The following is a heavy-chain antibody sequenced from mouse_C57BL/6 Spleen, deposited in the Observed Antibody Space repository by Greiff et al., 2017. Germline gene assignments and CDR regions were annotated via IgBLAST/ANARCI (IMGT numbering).Heavy chain of an antibody. D-gene: IGHD1-1*01. V-gene: IGHV1-64*01. CDR3: ARDGSSYPHWYFDV. J-gene: IGHJ1*03. Sequence: QVQLQQPGAELVKPGASVKLSCKASGYTFTSYWMHWVKQRPGQGLEWIGMIHPNSGSTNYNEKFKSKATLTVGKSSSTAYMQLSSLTSEDSAVYYCARDGSSYPHWYFDVWGTGTTVTVSS. CDR2: IHPNSGST. CDR1: GYTFTSYW.